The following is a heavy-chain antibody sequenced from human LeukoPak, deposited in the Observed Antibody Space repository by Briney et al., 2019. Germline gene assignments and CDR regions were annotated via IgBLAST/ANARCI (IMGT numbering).Heavy chain of an antibody. J-gene: IGHJ6*03. CDR2: LSAYNGNT. V-gene: IGHV1-18*01. CDR3: ARDLLFTTYDYYYYMDV. CDR1: GYTFTSYG. D-gene: IGHD1-1*01. Sequence: ASVKVSCKASGYTFTSYGISWVRRAPGQGLEWMGWLSAYNGNTNYAQKLQSRVTMTTDTSTSTAYMELRSLRSDDTAVYYCARDLLFTTYDYYYYMDVWGKGTTVTVSS.